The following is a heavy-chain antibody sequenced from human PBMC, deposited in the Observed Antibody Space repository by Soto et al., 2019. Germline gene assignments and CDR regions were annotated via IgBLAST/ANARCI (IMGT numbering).Heavy chain of an antibody. V-gene: IGHV5-51*04. D-gene: IGHD3-3*01. CDR3: ARSGQYYDFWSGSYYYYGVDV. CDR1: GYSFTTYW. J-gene: IGHJ6*02. Sequence: GESLKISCKGSGYSFTTYWIAWVRQMPGKGLEWMGVIYPGDSDTRYSPSFQGQVTISADKPISTAYLQWSSLKASDTAMYYCARSGQYYDFWSGSYYYYGVDVWGQGTTVTVSS. CDR2: IYPGDSDT.